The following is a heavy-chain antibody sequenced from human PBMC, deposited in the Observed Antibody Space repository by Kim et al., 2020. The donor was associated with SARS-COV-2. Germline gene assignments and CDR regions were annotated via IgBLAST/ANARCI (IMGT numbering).Heavy chain of an antibody. CDR1: GFTFRPYW. Sequence: GGSLRLSCAASGFTFRPYWMTWVRQSPGKGLEWVANTKNDGSEKYYVDSVKGRFTISRDNAKNSLFLQMNSLRAEDTAVYYCARHVVGARAVDYWGQGTLVTVSS. CDR3: ARHVVGARAVDY. D-gene: IGHD1-26*01. V-gene: IGHV3-7*01. CDR2: TKNDGSEK. J-gene: IGHJ4*02.